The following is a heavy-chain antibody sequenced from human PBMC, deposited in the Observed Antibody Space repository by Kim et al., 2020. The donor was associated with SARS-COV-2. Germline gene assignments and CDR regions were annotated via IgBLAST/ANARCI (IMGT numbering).Heavy chain of an antibody. CDR3: AKSLHPLPDF. Sequence: YADSVKGRFTISRDNARSSLYLQLNSLRPDDTALYFCAKSLHPLPDFWGQGTLVTVS. V-gene: IGHV3-9*01. J-gene: IGHJ4*02. D-gene: IGHD3-3*01.